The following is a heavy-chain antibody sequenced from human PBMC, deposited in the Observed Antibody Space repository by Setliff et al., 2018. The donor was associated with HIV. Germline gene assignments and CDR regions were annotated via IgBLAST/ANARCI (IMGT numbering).Heavy chain of an antibody. D-gene: IGHD5-18*01. CDR2: IHYSGNT. J-gene: IGHJ6*03. Sequence: PSETLSLTCTVSGGSISITSYYWGWIRQPPGKGLEWIGSIHYSGNTYYSPSLKSRVTISEDTSKNQFSLKVTSVTAADTAVYYCAREIQFSATTYYYYYMDDWGRGTTVTVSS. CDR3: AREIQFSATTYYYYYMDD. CDR1: GGSISITSYY. V-gene: IGHV4-39*07.